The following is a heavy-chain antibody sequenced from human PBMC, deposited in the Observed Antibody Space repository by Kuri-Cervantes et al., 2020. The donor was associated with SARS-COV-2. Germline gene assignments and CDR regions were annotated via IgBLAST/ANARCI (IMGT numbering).Heavy chain of an antibody. V-gene: IGHV4-39*07. D-gene: IGHD6-19*01. CDR3: ARGGWSLDC. J-gene: IGHJ4*02. CDR1: GGSISSSSYY. CDR2: IYYSGST. Sequence: SETLSLTCTVSGGSISSSSYYWGWIRQPPGKGLEWIGSIYYSGSTYYNPSLKSRVTMSVDTSKNHFSLKLSSVTTADTAVYYCARGGWSLDCWGQGTQVTVSS.